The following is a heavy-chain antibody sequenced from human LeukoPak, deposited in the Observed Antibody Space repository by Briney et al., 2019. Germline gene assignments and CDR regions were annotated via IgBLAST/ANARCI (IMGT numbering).Heavy chain of an antibody. V-gene: IGHV4-30-2*01. CDR3: ARTYDFWSGYARGLWFDP. J-gene: IGHJ5*02. Sequence: SETLSLTCAVSGGSISIGGYSWSWIRQPPGKGLEWIGYIYHSGSTYYNPSLKSRVTISVDRSKNQFSLKLSSVTAADTAVYYCARTYDFWSGYARGLWFDPWGQGTLVTVSS. CDR1: GGSISIGGYS. CDR2: IYHSGST. D-gene: IGHD3-3*01.